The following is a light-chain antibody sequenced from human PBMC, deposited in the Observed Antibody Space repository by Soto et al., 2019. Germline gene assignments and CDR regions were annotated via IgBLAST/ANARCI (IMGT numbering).Light chain of an antibody. J-gene: IGKJ4*01. CDR1: QSVSSNF. CDR2: GAS. CDR3: RQYGSSLGSA. Sequence: EIVLTQSPGTLSLSPGERATLSCKASQSVSSNFLAWYQEKPGQAPRLLIYGASSRATGIPDRFSGSGSGTYFTLTFRRRESEYCAVYYCRQYGSSLGSAIGGGTKGEIK. V-gene: IGKV3-20*01.